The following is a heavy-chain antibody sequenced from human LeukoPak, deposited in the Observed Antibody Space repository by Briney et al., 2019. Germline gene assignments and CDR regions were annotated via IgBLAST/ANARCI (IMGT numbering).Heavy chain of an antibody. J-gene: IGHJ6*02. CDR3: ARGLYYGSGSYGMDV. Sequence: ASVEVSCKASGYTFTGYYMHWVRQAPGQGLEWMGWINPNSGGTNYAQKFQGRVTMTRDTSISTAYMELSRLRSDDTAVYYCARGLYYGSGSYGMDVWGQGTTVTVSS. CDR2: INPNSGGT. V-gene: IGHV1-2*02. CDR1: GYTFTGYY. D-gene: IGHD3-10*01.